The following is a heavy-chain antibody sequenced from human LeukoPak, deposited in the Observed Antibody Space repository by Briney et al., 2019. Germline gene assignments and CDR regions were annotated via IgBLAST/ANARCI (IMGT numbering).Heavy chain of an antibody. Sequence: PGGSLRLSCAASGFTFSSYAMHWVRQAPGKGLEWVAFIRYDGSNKYYADSVKGRFTISRDNSKNTLYLQMNSLRAEDTAVYYCASFFDSVGIAVEEGDYWGQGTLVTVSS. D-gene: IGHD6-19*01. V-gene: IGHV3-30*02. J-gene: IGHJ4*02. CDR2: IRYDGSNK. CDR3: ASFFDSVGIAVEEGDY. CDR1: GFTFSSYA.